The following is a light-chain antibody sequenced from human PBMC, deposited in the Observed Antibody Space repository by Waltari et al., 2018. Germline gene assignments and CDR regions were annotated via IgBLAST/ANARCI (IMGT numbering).Light chain of an antibody. J-gene: IGLJ3*02. V-gene: IGLV2-23*02. CDR1: SSDIGRYDL. CDR3: YSYANGRV. Sequence: QSAPTQPAPVSGSPGQSITLPCTGTSSDIGRYDLVSWYQQHPGKAPTLMIYEVTTRPSGVSTRFSGSKSGNTASLTISGLQADDEADYYCYSYANGRVFGGGTKLTVL. CDR2: EVT.